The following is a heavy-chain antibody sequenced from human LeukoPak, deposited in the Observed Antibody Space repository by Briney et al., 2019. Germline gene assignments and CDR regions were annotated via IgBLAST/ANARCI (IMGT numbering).Heavy chain of an antibody. J-gene: IGHJ6*03. CDR2: IIPIFGTA. Sequence: ASVKVSCKASGGTFSSYAISWVRQAPGQGLEWMGGIIPIFGTANYAQKFQGRVTITTDESTSTAYMELSSLRSEDTAVYYCARDISVARSHYRDGYKLGGDYYYYYMDVWGKGTTVTVSS. D-gene: IGHD5-24*01. V-gene: IGHV1-69*05. CDR1: GGTFSSYA. CDR3: ARDISVARSHYRDGYKLGGDYYYYYMDV.